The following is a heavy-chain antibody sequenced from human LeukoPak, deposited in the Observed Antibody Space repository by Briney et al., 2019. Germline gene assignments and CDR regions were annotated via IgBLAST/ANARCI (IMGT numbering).Heavy chain of an antibody. J-gene: IGHJ4*02. V-gene: IGHV4-30-2*06. D-gene: IGHD2-21*01. Sequence: SETLSLTCSVSGGSISSGPYFWSWIRQSPGQGLEWIGYIWPSGSTNYNPSLSGRVAISLDKSRNHFTLMVTAVTAADTAFYYCARKGPEHPPTYFDHWGRGILVTVSS. CDR1: GGSISSGPYF. CDR3: ARKGPEHPPTYFDH. CDR2: IWPSGST.